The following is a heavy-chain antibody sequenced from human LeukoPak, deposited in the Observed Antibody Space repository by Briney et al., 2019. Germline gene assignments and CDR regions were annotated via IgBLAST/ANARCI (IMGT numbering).Heavy chain of an antibody. CDR2: IYSGGST. J-gene: IGHJ5*02. D-gene: IGHD3-10*01. Sequence: GGSLRLSCAASGFTFSSYWMSWVRQAPGKGLEWVSVIYSGGSTYYADSVKGRFTISRDNSKNTLYLQMNSLRAEDTAVYYCARGPPLWFGETWGQGTLVTVSS. CDR1: GFTFSSYW. CDR3: ARGPPLWFGET. V-gene: IGHV3-53*01.